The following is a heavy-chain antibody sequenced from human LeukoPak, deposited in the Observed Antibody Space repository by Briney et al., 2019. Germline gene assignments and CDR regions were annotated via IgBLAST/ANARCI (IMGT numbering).Heavy chain of an antibody. J-gene: IGHJ3*02. CDR3: ARTYQLLYDDAFDI. CDR1: GFTFSGYS. V-gene: IGHV3-48*01. Sequence: GGSLRLSCAASGFTFSGYSMNWVRQAPGKRLEWVSYISSSSSTIYYADSVKGRFTISRDNAKNSLYLQMNSLRAEDTAMYYCARTYQLLYDDAFDIWGQGTMVTVSS. D-gene: IGHD2-2*02. CDR2: ISSSSSTI.